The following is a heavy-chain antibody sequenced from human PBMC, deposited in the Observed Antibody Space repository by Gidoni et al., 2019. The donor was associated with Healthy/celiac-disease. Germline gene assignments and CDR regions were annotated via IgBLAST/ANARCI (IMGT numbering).Heavy chain of an antibody. Sequence: EVQLVESGGGLVQPGRSLRLSCAASGFTFDDYAMHLVRQAPGKGLEWVSGISWNSSSIGYADSVNGRFTISRDNAKNSLYLQMNSLRAEDTALYYCAKDHPPRRSSSGRYMDYWGQGTLVTVSS. CDR1: GFTFDDYA. V-gene: IGHV3-9*01. CDR3: AKDHPPRRSSSGRYMDY. J-gene: IGHJ4*02. D-gene: IGHD6-19*01. CDR2: ISWNSSSI.